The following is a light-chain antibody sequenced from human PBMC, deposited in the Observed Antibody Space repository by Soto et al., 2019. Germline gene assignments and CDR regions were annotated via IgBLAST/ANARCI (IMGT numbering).Light chain of an antibody. Sequence: DIQMTQSPSTLSASVGDRVTITCRASQSVSSWLAWYRQKPGKAPNLLIYDASSLESGVPSRFSGSGSGTEFTLTTSSLQPDDFATYYCQQYYSYSRTFGQGTKLEIK. CDR1: QSVSSW. J-gene: IGKJ2*01. V-gene: IGKV1-5*01. CDR3: QQYYSYSRT. CDR2: DAS.